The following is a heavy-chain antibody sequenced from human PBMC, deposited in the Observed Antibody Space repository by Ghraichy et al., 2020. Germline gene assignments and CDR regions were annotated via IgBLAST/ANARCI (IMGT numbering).Heavy chain of an antibody. Sequence: ESLNISCTVSGGSISSYYWSWIRQPPGKGLEWIGYIYYSGSTNYNPSLKSRVTILVDTSKNQFSLKLSSVTAADTAAYYRARDRDYGDGLDPWGQGTLVTVSS. CDR2: IYYSGST. J-gene: IGHJ5*02. CDR3: ARDRDYGDGLDP. CDR1: GGSISSYY. V-gene: IGHV4-59*01. D-gene: IGHD4-17*01.